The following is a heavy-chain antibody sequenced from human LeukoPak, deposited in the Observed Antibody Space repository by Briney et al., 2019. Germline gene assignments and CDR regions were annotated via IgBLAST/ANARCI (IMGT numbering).Heavy chain of an antibody. CDR2: ISGSGGST. J-gene: IGHJ4*02. Sequence: PGGSLRLSCAASGFTFSSYAMRWVGQAPGKGLEWVSAISGSGGSTYYADSVKGRFTISRDNSKNTLYLQMNSLRAEDTAIYYCAKDHWGLSHYWGQGTLVTVSS. V-gene: IGHV3-23*01. D-gene: IGHD3-16*02. CDR3: AKDHWGLSHY. CDR1: GFTFSSYA.